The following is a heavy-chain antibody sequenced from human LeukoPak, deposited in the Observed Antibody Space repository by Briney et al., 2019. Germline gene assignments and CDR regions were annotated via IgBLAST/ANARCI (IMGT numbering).Heavy chain of an antibody. D-gene: IGHD3-10*01. Sequence: ASVKVSCKASGYTFTNYGISWVRQAPGQGLERMGWISAYNGDTNYAQKLRGRVTMTTDTSMSTAYMELRSLRSDDTAVYYCARVRGWFGELLYFDYWGQGTLVTVSS. CDR2: ISAYNGDT. J-gene: IGHJ4*02. V-gene: IGHV1-18*01. CDR3: ARVRGWFGELLYFDY. CDR1: GYTFTNYG.